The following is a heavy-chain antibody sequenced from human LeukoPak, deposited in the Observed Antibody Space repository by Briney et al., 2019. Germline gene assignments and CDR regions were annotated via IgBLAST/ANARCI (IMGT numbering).Heavy chain of an antibody. Sequence: ASVKVSCKASGYTFTGYYMHWVRQAPGQGLEWMGWINPNSGGTNYAQKFQGWVTMTRDTSISTAYMELSRLRSDDTAVYYCARVHTMIVVVPSAFDIWGQGTMVTVSS. CDR3: ARVHTMIVVVPSAFDI. CDR1: GYTFTGYY. V-gene: IGHV1-2*04. J-gene: IGHJ3*02. CDR2: INPNSGGT. D-gene: IGHD3-22*01.